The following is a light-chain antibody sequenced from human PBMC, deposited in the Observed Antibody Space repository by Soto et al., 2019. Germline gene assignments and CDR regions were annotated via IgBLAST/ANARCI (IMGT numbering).Light chain of an antibody. CDR2: GAS. CDR1: QSVSSY. V-gene: IGKV3-15*01. J-gene: IGKJ4*01. Sequence: EIVLTHSPATLSLSPVERATLSCRSSQSVSSYLAWYQQKPGQAPRLLIYGASTRATGIPARFSGSGSGTEFTLTISSLQSEDFAVYYCQQYTDWPWGTFGGGTKVDIK. CDR3: QQYTDWPWGT.